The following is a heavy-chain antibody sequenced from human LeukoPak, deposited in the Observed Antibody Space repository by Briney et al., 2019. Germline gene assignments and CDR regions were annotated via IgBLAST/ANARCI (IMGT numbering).Heavy chain of an antibody. CDR3: ARLSPLDYCDSSGYLSGAFDI. CDR1: GYSFTNYW. Sequence: GESLKISCKGSGYSFTNYWIGWVRQMPGKGLEWMGIIYPGDSDTRYSPSFQGQVTISADKSISTAYLQWSSLKASDTAMYYCARLSPLDYCDSSGYLSGAFDIWGQGTMVTVSS. D-gene: IGHD3-22*01. CDR2: IYPGDSDT. J-gene: IGHJ3*02. V-gene: IGHV5-51*01.